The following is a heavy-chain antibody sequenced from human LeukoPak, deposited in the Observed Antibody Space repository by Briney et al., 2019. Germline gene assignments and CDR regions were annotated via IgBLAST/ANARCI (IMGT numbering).Heavy chain of an antibody. CDR1: GFTISSHY. V-gene: IGHV3-53*01. CDR2: IYSGGDK. D-gene: IGHD3-22*01. Sequence: GGSLRLSCAASGFTISSHYMSWVRQAPGKGLEQVSVIYSGGDKYYADSVKGRFTISRDNSKNTLYLQMNSLRAEDTAVYYCAATYYYDGSGDYWGQGTLVTVSS. CDR3: AATYYYDGSGDY. J-gene: IGHJ4*02.